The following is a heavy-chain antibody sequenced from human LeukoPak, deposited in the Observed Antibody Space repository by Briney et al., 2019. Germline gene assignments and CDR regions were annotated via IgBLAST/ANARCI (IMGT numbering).Heavy chain of an antibody. D-gene: IGHD2-15*01. Sequence: PSETLSLTCTVSGGSISSSSYYWGWIRQPPGKGLEWIGSIYYSGSTYYNPSLKSRVTISVDTSKNQFSLKLSSVTAADTAVYYCARRVGYCSGGSCYRGFRSWFDPWGQGTLVTVSS. V-gene: IGHV4-39*07. CDR1: GGSISSSSYY. J-gene: IGHJ5*02. CDR3: ARRVGYCSGGSCYRGFRSWFDP. CDR2: IYYSGST.